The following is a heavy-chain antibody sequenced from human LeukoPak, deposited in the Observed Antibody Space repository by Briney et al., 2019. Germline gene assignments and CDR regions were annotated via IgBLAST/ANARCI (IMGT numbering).Heavy chain of an antibody. CDR2: INPNSGGT. J-gene: IGHJ4*02. CDR3: AGDSGYGDYVDY. Sequence: ASVKVSCKASGYTFTGYYMHWVRQAPGQGVEWMGWINPNSGGTNYAQKFQGRVTMTRDTSISTAYMELSRLRSDDTAVYYCAGDSGYGDYVDYWGQGTLVTVSS. D-gene: IGHD4-17*01. V-gene: IGHV1-2*02. CDR1: GYTFTGYY.